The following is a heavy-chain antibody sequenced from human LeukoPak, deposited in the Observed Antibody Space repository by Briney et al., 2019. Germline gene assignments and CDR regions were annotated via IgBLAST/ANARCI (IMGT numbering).Heavy chain of an antibody. CDR2: IIPIFGTA. V-gene: IGHV1-69*13. Sequence: ASVKVSCKASGGTFISYAISWVRQAPGQGLEWMGGIIPIFGTANYAQKFQGRVTITADESTSKAYMELSSLRSEDTAVYYCARGGCSSTSCYDGYWGQGTLVTVSS. CDR3: ARGGCSSTSCYDGY. D-gene: IGHD2-2*01. CDR1: GGTFISYA. J-gene: IGHJ4*02.